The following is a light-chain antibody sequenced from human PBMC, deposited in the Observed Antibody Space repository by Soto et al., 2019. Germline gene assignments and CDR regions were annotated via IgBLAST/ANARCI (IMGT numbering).Light chain of an antibody. CDR2: DAS. J-gene: IGKJ3*01. CDR1: QGISSA. V-gene: IGKV1-13*02. CDR3: QQFNSYPGT. Sequence: AIQLTQSPSSLSASVGDRVTITCRASQGISSALAWYQQKPGKAPKLLINDASRLESGVPSRFSGSGSGTDFTLSISSLQPEDFATYYCQQFNSYPGTFGPGTKVDIK.